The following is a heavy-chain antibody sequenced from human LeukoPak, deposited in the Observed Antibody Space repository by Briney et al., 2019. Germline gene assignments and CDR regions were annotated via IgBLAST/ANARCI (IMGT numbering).Heavy chain of an antibody. CDR2: ISSGSSYI. Sequence: PGGSLRLSCAASGFTFSTYSMTWVRQAPGKGLEWVSSISSGSSYIYYADSVKGRFTISRDNAKNSLYLQMNSLRAEDTSIYYCARENYYDGSGYSRDVDYWGQGTLVTVSS. D-gene: IGHD3-22*01. CDR1: GFTFSTYS. CDR3: ARENYYDGSGYSRDVDY. V-gene: IGHV3-21*01. J-gene: IGHJ4*02.